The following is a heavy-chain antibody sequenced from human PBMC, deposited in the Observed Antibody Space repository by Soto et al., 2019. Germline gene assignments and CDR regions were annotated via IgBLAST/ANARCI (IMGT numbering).Heavy chain of an antibody. V-gene: IGHV1-46*01. CDR1: GYTFTSYY. CDR2: INPSGGST. D-gene: IGHD2-2*01. J-gene: IGHJ4*02. CDR3: ARDPGSLAPYAY. Sequence: ASLKVSCKASGYTFTSYYMHWVRQAPGQGLEWMGIINPSGGSTSYAQKFQGRVTMTRDTSTSTVYMELSSLRSEDTAVCYCARDPGSLAPYAYWGQGTLVTGSA.